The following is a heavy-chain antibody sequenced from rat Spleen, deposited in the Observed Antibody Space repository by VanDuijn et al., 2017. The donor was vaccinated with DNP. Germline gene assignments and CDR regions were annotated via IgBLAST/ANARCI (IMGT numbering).Heavy chain of an antibody. CDR2: ISYDGSST. Sequence: EVQLVESDGGLVQPGRSLKLSCAASGFTFSDYYMAWVRQAPTKGLEWVATISYDGSSTYYRDSVKGRFTISRDNAKSTLYLQMDSLRSEDTATYYCARQDRGTGFDYWGQGVMVTVSS. CDR3: ARQDRGTGFDY. D-gene: IGHD4-3*01. CDR1: GFTFSDYY. V-gene: IGHV5-29*01. J-gene: IGHJ2*01.